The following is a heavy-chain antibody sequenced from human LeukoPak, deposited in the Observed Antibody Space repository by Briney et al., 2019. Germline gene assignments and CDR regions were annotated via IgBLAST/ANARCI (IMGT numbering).Heavy chain of an antibody. D-gene: IGHD3-22*01. CDR3: ARAGLTYYYDEGPFDY. J-gene: IGHJ4*02. Sequence: ASVKVSCKTSGYSFIDYYIHWVRQAPGQGLEWMGWINSNSADTNYAQNFQGRVTMTRDTSISTAYMELGRLRSDDTALYYCARAGLTYYYDEGPFDYWGQGTLVTVSS. V-gene: IGHV1-2*02. CDR1: GYSFIDYY. CDR2: INSNSADT.